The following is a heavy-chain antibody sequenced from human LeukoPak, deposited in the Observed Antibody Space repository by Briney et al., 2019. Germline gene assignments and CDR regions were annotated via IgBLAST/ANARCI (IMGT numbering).Heavy chain of an antibody. CDR1: GESFSGYY. D-gene: IGHD4-17*01. CDR3: ARVDYGDYSKDFDY. CDR2: INHSGRT. V-gene: IGHV4-34*01. J-gene: IGHJ4*02. Sequence: SETLSLTCAVYGESFSGYYWSWIRQPPGKGLEWIGEINHSGRTNYNPSLKSRVTISVDTSKNQFSLKLSSVAAADTAVYYCARVDYGDYSKDFDYWGQGTLVTVSS.